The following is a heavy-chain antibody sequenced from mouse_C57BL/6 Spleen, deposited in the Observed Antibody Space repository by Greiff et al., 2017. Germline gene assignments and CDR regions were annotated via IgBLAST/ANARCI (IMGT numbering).Heavy chain of an antibody. CDR3: ERSYSSSNDY. Sequence: EVKLMESGGGLVKPGGSLKLSCAASGFTFSDYGMHWVRQAPEKGLEWVAYISSGSSTIYYADTVKGRFTISRDNAENTLFLQMTSLRSEDTAMYYCERSYSSSNDYWGQGTTLTVSS. CDR1: GFTFSDYG. J-gene: IGHJ2*01. D-gene: IGHD1-1*01. V-gene: IGHV5-17*01. CDR2: ISSGSSTI.